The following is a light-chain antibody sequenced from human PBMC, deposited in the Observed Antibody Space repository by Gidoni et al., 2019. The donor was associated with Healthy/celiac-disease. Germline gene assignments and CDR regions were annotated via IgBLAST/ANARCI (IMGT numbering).Light chain of an antibody. Sequence: SYELTQPPSVSVSPGQTASITCSGDKLGDKYACWYQQKPGQSPVLVIYQESKRPSGIPERFSGSNSGNTATLTISGTQARDEADYYCRAWESRTYVVFGGGTKLTVL. CDR1: KLGDKY. V-gene: IGLV3-1*01. CDR3: RAWESRTYVV. J-gene: IGLJ2*01. CDR2: QES.